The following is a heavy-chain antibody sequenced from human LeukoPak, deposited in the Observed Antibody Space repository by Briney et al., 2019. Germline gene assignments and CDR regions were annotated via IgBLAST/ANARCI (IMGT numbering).Heavy chain of an antibody. CDR2: ISGSGGDT. CDR3: GGGGWGGGDYYYYYGMDV. D-gene: IGHD3-16*01. Sequence: PGGSLRLSCAASGFTYSSYAMSWVRQAPGKGLEWVSSISGSGGDTYYADSVKGRFTISRDNAKNSLYLQMNSLRAEDTAVYYWGGGGWGGGDYYYYYGMDVWGQGTTVTVSS. CDR1: GFTYSSYA. J-gene: IGHJ6*02. V-gene: IGHV3-21*01.